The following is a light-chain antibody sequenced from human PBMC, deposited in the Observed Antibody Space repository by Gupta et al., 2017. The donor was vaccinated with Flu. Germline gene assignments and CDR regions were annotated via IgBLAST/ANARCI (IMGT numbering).Light chain of an antibody. V-gene: IGLV2-14*03. CDR1: SSDVGSSNY. CDR3: SSYTSTNTLYV. Sequence: QSALTQPASVSGSPGQSITISCTGTSSDVGSSNYVSWYQKHPGKAPKLIIFDVSNRPSGVSSRFSGSKSGNTASLTISGLQADDETDYYCSSYTSTNTLYVFGSGTKVTVL. CDR2: DVS. J-gene: IGLJ1*01.